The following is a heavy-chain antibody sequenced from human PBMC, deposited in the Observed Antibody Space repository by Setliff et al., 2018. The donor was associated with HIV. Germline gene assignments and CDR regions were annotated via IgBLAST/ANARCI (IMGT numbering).Heavy chain of an antibody. J-gene: IGHJ4*02. D-gene: IGHD1-26*01. Sequence: ASETLSLTCAVYGGSFSGYYWSWIRQPPGKGLEWIGEINHSGSTNYKPSLKSRVTISVDMSENQVSLKVSSVTAADTAVYYCARGHGVYSGSYLAVYFDYWGQGTLVTVSS. CDR1: GGSFSGYY. CDR2: INHSGST. V-gene: IGHV4-34*01. CDR3: ARGHGVYSGSYLAVYFDY.